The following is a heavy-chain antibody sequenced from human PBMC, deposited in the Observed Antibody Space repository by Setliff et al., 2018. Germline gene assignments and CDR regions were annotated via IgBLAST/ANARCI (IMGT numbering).Heavy chain of an antibody. J-gene: IGHJ4*02. CDR1: GYTFTAYY. Sequence: GASVKVSCKASGYTFTAYYMHWVRQAPGQGLEWMGWINPNSGGTNYAQKLQGRVTMTRDTSISTAYMELSRLRSDDTAVYYCARGGYSGSYDFDYWGQGTLVTVSS. D-gene: IGHD1-26*01. V-gene: IGHV1-2*02. CDR2: INPNSGGT. CDR3: ARGGYSGSYDFDY.